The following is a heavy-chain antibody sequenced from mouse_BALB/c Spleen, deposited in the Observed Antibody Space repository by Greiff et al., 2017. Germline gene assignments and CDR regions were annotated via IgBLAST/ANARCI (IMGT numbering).Heavy chain of an antibody. CDR3: NAWGRVDYYAMDY. V-gene: IGHV14-4*02. J-gene: IGHJ4*01. CDR2: IDPENGDT. CDR1: GFNIKDYY. Sequence: EVQLQQSGAELVRSGASVKLSCTASGFNIKDYYMHWVKQRPEKGLEWIGWIDPENGDTEYAPKFQGKATMTADTSSNTAYLQLSSLTSEDTAVYYCNAWGRVDYYAMDYWGQGTSVTVSS.